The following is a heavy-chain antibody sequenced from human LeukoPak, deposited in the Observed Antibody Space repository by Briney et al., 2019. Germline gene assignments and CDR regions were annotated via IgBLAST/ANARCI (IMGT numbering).Heavy chain of an antibody. J-gene: IGHJ4*02. Sequence: PGGSLRLSCVGSGFKFRAFTMHWVRQAPGRGLEWVSLFSRNGVTTFYADSVKGRFTISRDNAKNSLYLQMNSLRAEDTALYYCAKASGFGASLLYYFDYWGQGTLVTVSS. V-gene: IGHV3-43*01. CDR1: GFKFRAFT. CDR3: AKASGFGASLLYYFDY. CDR2: FSRNGVTT. D-gene: IGHD3-10*01.